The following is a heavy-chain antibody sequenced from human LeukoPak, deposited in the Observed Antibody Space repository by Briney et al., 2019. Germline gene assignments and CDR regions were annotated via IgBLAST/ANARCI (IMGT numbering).Heavy chain of an antibody. CDR2: ISGSGANA. V-gene: IGHV3-23*01. CDR1: GFTFSSYA. Sequence: PGGSLRLSCAASGFTFSSYAMGWVRQAPGKGLEWVSAISGSGANAYFADSVKGRFTISRDNSKNTLYLQMNSLRAEDTAVYYCAKDRLLTKFKDFWSGYYTGPAIDYWGQGTLVTVSS. J-gene: IGHJ4*02. D-gene: IGHD3-3*01. CDR3: AKDRLLTKFKDFWSGYYTGPAIDY.